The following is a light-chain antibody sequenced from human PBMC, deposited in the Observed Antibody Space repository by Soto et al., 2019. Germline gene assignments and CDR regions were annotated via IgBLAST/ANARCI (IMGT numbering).Light chain of an antibody. J-gene: IGKJ5*01. Sequence: IVLTQSPGTLSLSPGERATLSCRASQSVSNNYLAWYQQKPGQAPRLLIYGASSRATGIPDRFSGSGSGTDFTLTISRLEPGDYALYYCQQYGPSLITFGQGTRLEIK. CDR3: QQYGPSLIT. CDR2: GAS. V-gene: IGKV3-20*01. CDR1: QSVSNNY.